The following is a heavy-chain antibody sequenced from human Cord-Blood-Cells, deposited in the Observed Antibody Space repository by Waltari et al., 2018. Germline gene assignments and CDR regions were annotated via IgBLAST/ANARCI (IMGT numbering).Heavy chain of an antibody. CDR2: INHSGRT. Sequence: QVQLQQWGAGLLKPSETLSLTCAVYGGSFSGYYWSWIRQPPGKGLEWIGEINHSGRTNYNPSLKSRVTISVDTSKNQFSLKLSSVTAADTAVYYCARTRGQLGFDYWGQGTLVTVSS. D-gene: IGHD6-6*01. J-gene: IGHJ4*02. CDR3: ARTRGQLGFDY. CDR1: GGSFSGYY. V-gene: IGHV4-34*01.